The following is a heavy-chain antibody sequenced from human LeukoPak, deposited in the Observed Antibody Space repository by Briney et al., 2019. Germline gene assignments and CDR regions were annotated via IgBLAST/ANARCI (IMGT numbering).Heavy chain of an antibody. CDR3: ARDTRYYDFWSGQSSAYFDY. CDR2: ISGSGGST. V-gene: IGHV3-23*01. CDR1: GFTFSSYA. J-gene: IGHJ4*02. Sequence: GGSLRLSCAASGFTFSSYAMSWVRQAPGKGLEWVSAISGSGGSTYYADSVKGRFTISRDNAKNSLYLQMNSLRAEDTAVYYCARDTRYYDFWSGQSSAYFDYWGQGTLVTVSS. D-gene: IGHD3-3*01.